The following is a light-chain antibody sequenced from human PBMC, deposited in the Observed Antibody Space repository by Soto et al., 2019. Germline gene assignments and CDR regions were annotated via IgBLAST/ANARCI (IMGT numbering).Light chain of an antibody. CDR3: QQYVSSPWA. CDR1: QSVSSSF. Sequence: EIVLTQSPGTLSLSPGERATLSCRASQSVSSSFLAWYQQKPGQAPRLLIYGASNRATGIPDRFSGSGSGTDFTIPISRLEPDDYAVYYCQQYVSSPWAFGQGTKVEIE. J-gene: IGKJ1*01. CDR2: GAS. V-gene: IGKV3-20*01.